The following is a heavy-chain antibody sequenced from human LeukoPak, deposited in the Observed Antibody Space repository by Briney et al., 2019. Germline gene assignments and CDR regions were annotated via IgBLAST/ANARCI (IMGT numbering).Heavy chain of an antibody. CDR2: IIVSGDNT. CDR1: GFTFSSSA. CDR3: AKLTPY. V-gene: IGHV3-23*01. Sequence: PGGSLRLSCAASGFTFSSSAMSWVRQAPGKGLEWVSSIIVSGDNTYYTDSVQGRFTISRDNFKNTLYLQMNSLRPEDTAIDYCAKLTPYWGQGTLVTVSS. D-gene: IGHD3-9*01. J-gene: IGHJ4*02.